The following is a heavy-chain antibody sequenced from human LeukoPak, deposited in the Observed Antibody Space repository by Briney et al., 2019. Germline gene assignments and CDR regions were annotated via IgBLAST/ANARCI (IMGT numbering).Heavy chain of an antibody. CDR2: ISYDGSNK. CDR1: GFTFSSYA. CDR3: ARAYYYHCYMDV. J-gene: IGHJ6*03. Sequence: GGSLRLSCAASGFTFSSYAMHWVRQAPGKGLEWVAVISYDGSNKYYADSVKGRFTISRDNSKNTLYLQMNSLRAEDTAVYYCARAYYYHCYMDVWGKGTMVTVSS. V-gene: IGHV3-30*04.